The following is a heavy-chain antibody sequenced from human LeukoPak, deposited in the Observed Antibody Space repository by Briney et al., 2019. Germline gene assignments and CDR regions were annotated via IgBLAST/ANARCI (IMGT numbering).Heavy chain of an antibody. V-gene: IGHV3-53*05. J-gene: IGHJ6*02. D-gene: IGHD4-17*01. Sequence: GGSLRLSCAASGFTVSSNYMSWVRQAPGKGLEWVSVIYSGGSTYYADSVKGRFTISRDNSKNTLYLQMNSLRAEDTAVYYCAKDLNPNTVTRNVHYYYGMDVWGQGTTVTVSS. CDR3: AKDLNPNTVTRNVHYYYGMDV. CDR2: IYSGGST. CDR1: GFTVSSNY.